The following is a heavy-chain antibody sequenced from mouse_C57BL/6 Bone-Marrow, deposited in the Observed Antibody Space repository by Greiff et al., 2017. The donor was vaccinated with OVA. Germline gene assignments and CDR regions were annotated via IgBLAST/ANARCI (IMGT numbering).Heavy chain of an antibody. J-gene: IGHJ2*01. Sequence: EVKVVESEGGLVQPGSSMKLSCTASGFTFSDYYMAWVRQVPEKGLEWVANINYDGSSTYYLDSLKSRFIISRDNAKNILYLQMSSLKSEDTATYYCARVYDGYYLDYWGQGTTLTVSS. CDR3: ARVYDGYYLDY. D-gene: IGHD2-3*01. CDR2: INYDGSST. V-gene: IGHV5-16*01. CDR1: GFTFSDYY.